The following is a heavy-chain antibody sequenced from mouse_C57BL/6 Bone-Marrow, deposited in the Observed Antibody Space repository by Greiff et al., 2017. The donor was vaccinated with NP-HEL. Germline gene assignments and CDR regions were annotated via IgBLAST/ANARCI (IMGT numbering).Heavy chain of an antibody. D-gene: IGHD1-1*01. Sequence: QVQLQSGAELARPGASVKLSCKASGYTFTSYGISWVKQRTGQGLEWIGEIYPRSGNTYYNEKFKGKATLTADKSSSTAYMELRSLTSEDSAVYFCARSVITTVVGYWGQGTTLTVSS. V-gene: IGHV1-81*01. CDR3: ARSVITTVVGY. J-gene: IGHJ2*01. CDR1: GYTFTSYG. CDR2: IYPRSGNT.